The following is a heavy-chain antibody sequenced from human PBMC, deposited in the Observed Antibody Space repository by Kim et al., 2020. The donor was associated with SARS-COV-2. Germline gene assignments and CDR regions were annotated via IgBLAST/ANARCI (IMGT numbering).Heavy chain of an antibody. J-gene: IGHJ6*02. CDR3: ARHIRSGLYYYDSSGYYGYGMDV. V-gene: IGHV5-51*01. D-gene: IGHD3-22*01. CDR2: IYPGDSDT. CDR1: GYSFTSYW. Sequence: GESLKISCKGSGYSFTSYWIGWVRQMPGKGLEWMGIIYPGDSDTRYSPSFQGQVTISADKSISTAYLQWSSLKASDTAMYYCARHIRSGLYYYDSSGYYGYGMDVWGQGTTVTVSS.